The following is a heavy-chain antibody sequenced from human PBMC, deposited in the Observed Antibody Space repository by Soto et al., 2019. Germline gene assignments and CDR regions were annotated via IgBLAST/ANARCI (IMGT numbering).Heavy chain of an antibody. Sequence: QVQLQLGGAGLLKPSETLSLTCAVYGGSFSGSSWTWIRQPPGTGLEWIGEINHSGSTNYNPSLKSRVTISVDTSKNQFSLQLTSVTAADTAVYYCARDKITGLFDYGGQGTLVTVSS. CDR2: INHSGST. V-gene: IGHV4-34*01. CDR3: ARDKITGLFDY. D-gene: IGHD2-8*02. J-gene: IGHJ4*02. CDR1: GGSFSGSS.